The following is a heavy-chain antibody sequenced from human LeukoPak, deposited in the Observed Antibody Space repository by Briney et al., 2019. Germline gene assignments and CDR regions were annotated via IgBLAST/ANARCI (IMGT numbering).Heavy chain of an antibody. J-gene: IGHJ6*02. D-gene: IGHD1-7*01. CDR1: GFTFSSYW. CDR2: IKQDGSEK. CDR3: ARDRTTYYYYGMDV. Sequence: GGSLRLSCAASGFTFSSYWMSWVRQAPGKGLEWVANIKQDGSEKNYVDSVKGRFTISRDNAKKSLYLQMSSLRAEDTAVYFCARDRTTYYYYGMDVWGQGTTVTVSS. V-gene: IGHV3-7*03.